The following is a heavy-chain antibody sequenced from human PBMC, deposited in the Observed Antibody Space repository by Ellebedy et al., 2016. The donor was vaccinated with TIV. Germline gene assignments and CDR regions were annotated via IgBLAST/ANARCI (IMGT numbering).Heavy chain of an antibody. D-gene: IGHD1-26*01. CDR3: ARRGVYSGSYYGFDI. J-gene: IGHJ3*02. CDR2: IDPSDSYT. Sequence: GESLKISXKGSGYSFTSYWISWVRQMPGKGLEWMGRIDPSDSYTNYSPSFQGHVTISADKSISTAYLQWSSLKASDTAMYYCARRGVYSGSYYGFDIWGQGTMVTVSS. CDR1: GYSFTSYW. V-gene: IGHV5-10-1*01.